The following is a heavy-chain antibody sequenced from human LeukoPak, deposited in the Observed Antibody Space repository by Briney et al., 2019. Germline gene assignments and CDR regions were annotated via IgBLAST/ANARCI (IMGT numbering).Heavy chain of an antibody. J-gene: IGHJ6*02. V-gene: IGHV3-74*01. Sequence: PGESLRLSCAASGFTFSSYWMHWVRQAPGKGLVWVSRINSDGSSTTYADSVKGRFTISRDNAKNTLYLQMNSLRAEDTAVYFCARDYGRSRDYGMDVWGQGTTVTVSS. CDR2: INSDGSST. CDR1: GFTFSSYW. CDR3: ARDYGRSRDYGMDV. D-gene: IGHD3-10*01.